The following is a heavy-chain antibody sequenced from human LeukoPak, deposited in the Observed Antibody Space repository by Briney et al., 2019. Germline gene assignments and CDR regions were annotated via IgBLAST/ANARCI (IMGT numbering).Heavy chain of an antibody. Sequence: SQTLSLTCSVSGGSIISGPYYWSWIRPPAGEGLEWIGRIYTSGSATYNPSLKSRVTISVDTSKNQFSLKLSSVTAADTAVYYCARDQYCSGGSCHANHYYYVDVWGKGTTVTVSS. V-gene: IGHV4-61*02. J-gene: IGHJ6*03. CDR2: IYTSGSA. CDR1: GGSIISGPYY. D-gene: IGHD2-15*01. CDR3: ARDQYCSGGSCHANHYYYVDV.